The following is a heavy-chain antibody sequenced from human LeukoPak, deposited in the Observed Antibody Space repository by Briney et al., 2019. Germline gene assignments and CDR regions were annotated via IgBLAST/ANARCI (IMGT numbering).Heavy chain of an antibody. CDR3: SRDLRGRDDY. D-gene: IGHD5-24*01. Sequence: GGSLRLSCAASGFMYSGFDMSWVRQAPGKGLEWVSYISSGSSTMYYAESVKGRFTISRDNAKNTLYLQMNSLRAEDTAVYYCSRDLRGRDDYWGQGILVIVSS. CDR2: ISSGSSTM. J-gene: IGHJ4*02. CDR1: GFMYSGFD. V-gene: IGHV3-48*04.